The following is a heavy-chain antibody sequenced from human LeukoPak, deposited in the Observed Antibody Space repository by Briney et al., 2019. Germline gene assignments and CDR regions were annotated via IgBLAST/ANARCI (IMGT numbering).Heavy chain of an antibody. CDR1: GFTFSSYA. CDR2: ITSSSSTI. D-gene: IGHD3-3*01. J-gene: IGHJ4*02. V-gene: IGHV3-48*01. Sequence: GGSLRLSCAASGFTFSSYAMSWVRQAPGKGLEWVSYITSSSSTIYYADSVKGRFTISRDNAKNSLYLQMNSLRAEDTAVYYCARDREPHDFWSGYHDYWGQGTLVTVSS. CDR3: ARDREPHDFWSGYHDY.